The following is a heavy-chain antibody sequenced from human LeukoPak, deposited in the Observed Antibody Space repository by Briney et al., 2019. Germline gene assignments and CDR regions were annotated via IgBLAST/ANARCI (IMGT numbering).Heavy chain of an antibody. CDR3: ARLTLGYGSGTTD. CDR1: GGSISSSNYY. CDR2: INHSGST. D-gene: IGHD3-10*01. V-gene: IGHV4-39*07. J-gene: IGHJ4*02. Sequence: SETLSLTCTVSGGSISSSNYYWIWIRQPPGKGLEWIGEINHSGSTNYNPSLKSRVTISVDTSKNQFSLKLSSVTAADTAVYYCARLTLGYGSGTTDWGQGTLVTVSS.